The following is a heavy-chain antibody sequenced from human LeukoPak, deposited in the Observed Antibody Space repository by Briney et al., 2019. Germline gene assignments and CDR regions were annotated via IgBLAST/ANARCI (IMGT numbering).Heavy chain of an antibody. J-gene: IGHJ4*02. CDR1: GYTFTNYG. V-gene: IGHV1-18*01. D-gene: IGHD5-12*01. Sequence: ASVKVSCKASGYTFTNYGISWVRQAPGQGLEWMGWISAYSGNTNYAQNLQGRVTMTTDTSTSTAYMEVSSLRSEDTAVYYCARAYSGYDFFDYWGQGILVTVSS. CDR2: ISAYSGNT. CDR3: ARAYSGYDFFDY.